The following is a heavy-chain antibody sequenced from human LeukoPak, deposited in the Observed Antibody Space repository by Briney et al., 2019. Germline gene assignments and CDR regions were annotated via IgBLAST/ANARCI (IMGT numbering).Heavy chain of an antibody. CDR1: GGSISSSSYY. CDR2: IYYSGST. CDR3: ARAYRSMTLRYGMDV. J-gene: IGHJ6*02. V-gene: IGHV4-39*01. Sequence: SETLSLTCTVSGGSISSSSYYWGWIRQPPGKGLEWIGSIYYSGSTYYNPSLKSRVTISVDTSKNQFSLKLSSVTAADTAVYYCARAYRSMTLRYGMDVWGQGTTVTVSS. D-gene: IGHD2/OR15-2a*01.